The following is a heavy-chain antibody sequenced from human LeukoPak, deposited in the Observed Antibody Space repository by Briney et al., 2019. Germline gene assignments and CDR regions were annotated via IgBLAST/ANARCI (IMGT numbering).Heavy chain of an antibody. CDR2: INQGGNT. V-gene: IGHV4-34*01. CDR1: GGPFSGYS. CDR3: ARGLEGYSYGYSEFDH. J-gene: IGHJ4*02. D-gene: IGHD5-18*01. Sequence: PSETLSLTCAVSGGPFSGYSWSWIRQSPGEGLEWIGEINQGGNTNYNPSLKNRVTISVDTSRNQFSLKLTSVTAADTAVYYCARGLEGYSYGYSEFDHWGQGTLVTVSS.